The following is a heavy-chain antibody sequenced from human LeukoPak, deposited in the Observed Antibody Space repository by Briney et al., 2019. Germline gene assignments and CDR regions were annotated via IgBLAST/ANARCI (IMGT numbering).Heavy chain of an antibody. CDR1: GFTFSTYA. Sequence: GGSLRLSCAASGFTFSTYAMTWVRQAPGKGLEWVSSISGSGDSTYYADSVKGRFTISRDNSRRALYLQMNNLRAEDTAVYYCARWLRRPIDCWGQGTLVPVSS. J-gene: IGHJ4*02. CDR2: ISGSGDST. CDR3: ARWLRRPIDC. V-gene: IGHV3-23*01. D-gene: IGHD5-12*01.